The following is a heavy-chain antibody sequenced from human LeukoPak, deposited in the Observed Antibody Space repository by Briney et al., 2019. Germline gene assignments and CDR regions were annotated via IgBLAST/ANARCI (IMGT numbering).Heavy chain of an antibody. V-gene: IGHV1-18*01. CDR2: ISAYNGNT. D-gene: IGHD3-3*01. J-gene: IGHJ5*02. Sequence: ASVKVSCKASGYTFTSYGISWVRQAPGQGLEWMGWISAYNGNTNYAQKLQGRVTMTTDTSTSTAYMEPRSLRSDDTAVYYCARDQDYDFWSGYGWFDPWGQGTLVTVSS. CDR1: GYTFTSYG. CDR3: ARDQDYDFWSGYGWFDP.